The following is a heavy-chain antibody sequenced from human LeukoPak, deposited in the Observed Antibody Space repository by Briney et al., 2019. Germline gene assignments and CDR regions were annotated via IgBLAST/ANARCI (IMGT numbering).Heavy chain of an antibody. V-gene: IGHV3-48*01. CDR1: GFTFSSFS. Sequence: GGSLRLSCAASGFTFSSFSMNWVRQAPGKGLEWVSYVSGSSGTISYADSVKGRFTISRDKAKNSLYLEMNSLRAEDTAVYYCARDTSYAFDFWGQGTMVTVSS. CDR3: ARDTSYAFDF. J-gene: IGHJ3*01. CDR2: VSGSSGTI.